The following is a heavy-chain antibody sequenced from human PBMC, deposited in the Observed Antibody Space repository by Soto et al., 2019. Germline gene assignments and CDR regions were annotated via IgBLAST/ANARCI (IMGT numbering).Heavy chain of an antibody. CDR2: ISGSGGST. Sequence: GGSLRLSCAASGFTFSSYAMSWVRQAPGKGLEWVSAISGSGGSTYYADSVKGRFTISRDNSKNTLYLQMNSLRAEDTAVYYCASIAVGGRVYYGMDAWGQGTTVTVSS. V-gene: IGHV3-23*01. D-gene: IGHD6-19*01. CDR1: GFTFSSYA. CDR3: ASIAVGGRVYYGMDA. J-gene: IGHJ6*02.